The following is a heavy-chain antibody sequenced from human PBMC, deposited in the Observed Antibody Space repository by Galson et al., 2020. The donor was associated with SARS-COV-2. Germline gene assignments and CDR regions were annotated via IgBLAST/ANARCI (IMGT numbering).Heavy chain of an antibody. D-gene: IGHD2-21*02. Sequence: SGPTLVKPTQTLTLTCTFSGFSLSTSGVGVGWIRQPPGKALEWFALIYWDDDKRYSPSLKSRLTITKDTSKNQVVLTMTNMDPVDTATYYCAHRGDAVTGRDFDYGGQGTLVTVSS. CDR1: GFSLSTSGVG. CDR2: IYWDDDK. J-gene: IGHJ4*02. V-gene: IGHV2-5*02. CDR3: AHRGDAVTGRDFDY.